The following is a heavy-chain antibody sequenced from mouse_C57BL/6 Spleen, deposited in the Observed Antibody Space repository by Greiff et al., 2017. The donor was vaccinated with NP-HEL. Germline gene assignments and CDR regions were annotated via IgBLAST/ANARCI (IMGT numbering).Heavy chain of an antibody. Sequence: DVKLQESGGGLVQPGGSLKLSCAASGFTFSDYYMYWVRQTPEKRLEWVAYISNGGGSTYYPDTVKGRFTISRDNAKNTLYLQMSRLKSEDTAMYYCAGGFAYWGQGTLVTVSA. CDR1: GFTFSDYY. J-gene: IGHJ3*01. V-gene: IGHV5-12*01. CDR3: AGGFAY. CDR2: ISNGGGST.